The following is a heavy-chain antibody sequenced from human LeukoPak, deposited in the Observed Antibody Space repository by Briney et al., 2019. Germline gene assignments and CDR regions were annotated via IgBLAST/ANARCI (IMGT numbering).Heavy chain of an antibody. J-gene: IGHJ3*02. CDR2: IYSDDST. CDR1: GFTVSSNY. CDR3: ARWVGATWAFDI. V-gene: IGHV3-66*01. Sequence: GGSLRLSCAASGFTVSSNYMSWVRQAPGKGQEWVSLIYSDDSTYYADSVKGRFTISRDNSENTLYLQMSSLRAEDTAVYYCARWVGATWAFDIWGQGTMVTVSS. D-gene: IGHD1-26*01.